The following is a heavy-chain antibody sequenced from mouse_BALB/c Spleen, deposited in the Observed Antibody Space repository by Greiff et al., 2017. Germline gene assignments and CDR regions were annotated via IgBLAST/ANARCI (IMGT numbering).Heavy chain of an antibody. CDR2: IWGDGST. J-gene: IGHJ4*01. CDR1: GFSLTGYG. Sequence: VMLVESGPGLVAPSQSLSITCTVSGFSLTGYGVNWVRQPPGKGLEWLGMIWGDGSTDYNSALKSRLSISKDNSKSQVFLKMNSLQTDDTARYYCAREGVYYGYAMDYWGQGTSVTVSS. D-gene: IGHD1-1*01. V-gene: IGHV2-6-7*01. CDR3: AREGVYYGYAMDY.